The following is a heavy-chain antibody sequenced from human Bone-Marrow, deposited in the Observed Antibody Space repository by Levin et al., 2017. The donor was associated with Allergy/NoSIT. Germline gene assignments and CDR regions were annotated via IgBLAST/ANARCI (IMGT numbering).Heavy chain of an antibody. Sequence: PGGSLRLSCKGSGYSFTSYWIGWVRQMPGKGLEWMGIIYPGDSDTRYSPSFQGQVTISADKSISTAYLQWSSLKASDTAMYYCARLSLGDSSSNDYYYYYYMDVWGKGTTVTVSS. CDR1: GYSFTSYW. V-gene: IGHV5-51*01. CDR3: ARLSLGDSSSNDYYYYYYMDV. CDR2: IYPGDSDT. D-gene: IGHD6-6*01. J-gene: IGHJ6*03.